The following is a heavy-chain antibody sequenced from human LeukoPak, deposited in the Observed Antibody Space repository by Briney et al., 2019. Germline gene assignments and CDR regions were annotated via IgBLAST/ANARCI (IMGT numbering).Heavy chain of an antibody. CDR1: GFTFSSYS. V-gene: IGHV3-48*01. D-gene: IGHD1-7*01. J-gene: IGHJ4*02. CDR2: ISSSSSTI. CDR3: AKTEELTFDY. Sequence: GGSLRLSCAASGFTFSSYSMNWVRQAPGKGLEWVSYISSSSSTIYYADSVKGRFTISRDNSKNTLYLQMNSLRAEDTAVYYCAKTEELTFDYWGQGTLVTVSS.